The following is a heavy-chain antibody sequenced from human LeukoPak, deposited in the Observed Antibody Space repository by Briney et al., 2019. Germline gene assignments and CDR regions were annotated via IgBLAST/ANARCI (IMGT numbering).Heavy chain of an antibody. J-gene: IGHJ4*02. CDR1: GYTFTGYY. D-gene: IGHD3-10*01. CDR2: INPNSGGT. Sequence: RASVTVSCKASGYTFTGYYMHWVRQAPGQGLEWMGRINPNSGGTNYAQKFEGRVTMTRDTSISTAYMELSRLRSDDTAVYYCARGGRYYYGSGSYYNQYVDYWGQGTLVTVSS. CDR3: ARGGRYYYGSGSYYNQYVDY. V-gene: IGHV1-2*06.